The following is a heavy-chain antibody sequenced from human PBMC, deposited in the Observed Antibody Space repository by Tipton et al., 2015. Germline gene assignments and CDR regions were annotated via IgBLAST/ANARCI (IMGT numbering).Heavy chain of an antibody. CDR2: ISYDGSEK. V-gene: IGHV3-33*01. CDR3: AYDSSDYYLVKPEY. Sequence: SLRLSCAASGFTFNTYGMHWVRQAPGKGLEWVAFISYDGSEKYYVDSVKGRFTISRDNSKNTLKPQMDSLRVEDTAVYYCAYDSSDYYLVKPEYWGQGTPVTVSS. D-gene: IGHD3-22*01. J-gene: IGHJ4*02. CDR1: GFTFNTYG.